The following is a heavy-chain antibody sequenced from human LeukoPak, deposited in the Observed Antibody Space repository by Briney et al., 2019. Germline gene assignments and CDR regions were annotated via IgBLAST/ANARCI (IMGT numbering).Heavy chain of an antibody. CDR3: ARVDIAYYSYAVDV. Sequence: SQTLSLTCAVSSGSISSGGYSWSWIRQPPGKGLEWIGYIYHTGRTYYNLSLKSRVTISIDRSKNEFSLKLTSVTAADTAVYYCARVDIAYYSYAVDVWGQGTTVTVSS. CDR2: IYHTGRT. J-gene: IGHJ6*02. V-gene: IGHV4-30-2*01. D-gene: IGHD2-15*01. CDR1: SGSISSGGYS.